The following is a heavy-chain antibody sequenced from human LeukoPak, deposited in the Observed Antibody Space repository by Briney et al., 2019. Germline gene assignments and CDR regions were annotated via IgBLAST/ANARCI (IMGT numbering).Heavy chain of an antibody. J-gene: IGHJ6*02. Sequence: SETLSLTCAVYGESFSGYYWSWIRQPPGKGLEWIGEINHSGSTNYNPSLKSRVTISVDTSKNQFSLKLSSVTAADTAVYYCAGYSSGWYRYYYYYGMDVWGQGTTVTVSS. D-gene: IGHD6-19*01. CDR1: GESFSGYY. V-gene: IGHV4-34*01. CDR3: AGYSSGWYRYYYYYGMDV. CDR2: INHSGST.